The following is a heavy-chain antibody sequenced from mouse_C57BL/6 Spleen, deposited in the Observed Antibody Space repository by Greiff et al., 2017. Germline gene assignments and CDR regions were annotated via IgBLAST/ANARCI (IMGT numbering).Heavy chain of an antibody. CDR3: ARCTVVAPFDY. CDR1: GYTFTDYY. D-gene: IGHD1-1*01. J-gene: IGHJ2*01. Sequence: QVQLQQSGAELVRPGASVKLSCKASGYTFTDYYINWVKQRPGQGLEWIARIYPGSGNTYYNEKFKGKATLTAEKSSSTAYMQLSSLTSEDSAVYFCARCTVVAPFDYWGQGTTLTVSS. V-gene: IGHV1-76*01. CDR2: IYPGSGNT.